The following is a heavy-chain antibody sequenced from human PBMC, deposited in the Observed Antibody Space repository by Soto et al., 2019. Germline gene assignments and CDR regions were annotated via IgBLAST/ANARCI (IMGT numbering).Heavy chain of an antibody. D-gene: IGHD2-21*02. CDR3: ARLVVVTFDY. CDR2: INTGNGNT. Sequence: RASVKVSCKASGYTFTSYAIHWVRQAPGQTLEWMGWINTGNGNTKYSQKFQGRVTITRNTSATTAYMELSSLRSEDTAVYFCARLVVVTFDYWGQGTLVTVSS. V-gene: IGHV1-3*04. J-gene: IGHJ4*02. CDR1: GYTFTSYA.